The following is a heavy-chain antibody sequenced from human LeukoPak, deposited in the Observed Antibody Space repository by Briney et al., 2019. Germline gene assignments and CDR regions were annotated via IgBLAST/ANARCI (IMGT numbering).Heavy chain of an antibody. CDR3: AKGSHTVRPYYFDY. V-gene: IGHV3-23*01. D-gene: IGHD4-11*01. J-gene: IGHJ4*02. CDR1: GFTFSSYA. Sequence: PGGSLRLSCAASGFTFSSYAMSWVRQAPGKGLEWLSAISGAGDSTYYADSVRGRFTISRDYSENTLYLQMNSLRAEDTAVYYCAKGSHTVRPYYFDYWGQGTLVTVSS. CDR2: ISGAGDST.